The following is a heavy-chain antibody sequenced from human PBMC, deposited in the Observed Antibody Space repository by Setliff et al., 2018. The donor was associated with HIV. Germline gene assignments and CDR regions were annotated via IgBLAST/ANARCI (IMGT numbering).Heavy chain of an antibody. V-gene: IGHV1-24*01. CDR1: GYTLAELS. Sequence: ASVKVSCKVSGYTLAELSIHWVRQAPGKGLEWMGGFDPEDVETVYAEKFQGRVTMTEDTGTDTAYMELSSLRSEDTAFYYCTTDGSYDILTGPTPGAFDIWGQGTMVTVSS. CDR3: TTDGSYDILTGPTPGAFDI. D-gene: IGHD3-9*01. J-gene: IGHJ3*02. CDR2: FDPEDVET.